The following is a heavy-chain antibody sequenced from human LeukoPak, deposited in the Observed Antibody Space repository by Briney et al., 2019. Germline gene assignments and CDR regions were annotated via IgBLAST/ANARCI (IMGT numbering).Heavy chain of an antibody. CDR1: GGSISSSSYY. CDR3: ARSGHTIYDSGNYSVAFDY. D-gene: IGHD3-10*01. Sequence: SETLSLTCTVSGGSISSSSYYWGWIRQPPGKGLEWIGSIYYSGSTYYNPSLKSRVTISVDTSKNQFSLKLSSVTAADTAVYYCARSGHTIYDSGNYSVAFDYWGQGTLVTVSS. V-gene: IGHV4-39*07. CDR2: IYYSGST. J-gene: IGHJ4*02.